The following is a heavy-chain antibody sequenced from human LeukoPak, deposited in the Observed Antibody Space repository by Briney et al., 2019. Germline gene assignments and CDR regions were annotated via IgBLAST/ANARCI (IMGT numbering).Heavy chain of an antibody. CDR1: GFTFSSYA. CDR2: ISGSGGST. D-gene: IGHD3-9*01. Sequence: PGGSLRLSCAASGFTFSSYAMSWVRQAPGKGLEWVSAISGSGGSTYYADSVKGRFTISRDNSKNTLYLQMNSLRAEDTAVYYCARDSPDYDILTGYSENWFDPWGQGTLVTVSS. J-gene: IGHJ5*02. CDR3: ARDSPDYDILTGYSENWFDP. V-gene: IGHV3-23*01.